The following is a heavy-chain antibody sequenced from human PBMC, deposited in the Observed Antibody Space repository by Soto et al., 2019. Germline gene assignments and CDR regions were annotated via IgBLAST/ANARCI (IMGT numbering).Heavy chain of an antibody. CDR3: VRGGTGSD. D-gene: IGHD1-26*01. CDR1: GFTFSDHY. Sequence: EVQLVESGGGLVQPGGSLRLSCAASGFTFSDHYMDWVRQAPGKGLEWVGRIRNKANSYITEYAASVKGRFTISRDDSKNSLYLQVTSLKTEDTAVYYCVRGGTGSDWGQGTLVTVSS. CDR2: IRNKANSYIT. J-gene: IGHJ4*02. V-gene: IGHV3-72*01.